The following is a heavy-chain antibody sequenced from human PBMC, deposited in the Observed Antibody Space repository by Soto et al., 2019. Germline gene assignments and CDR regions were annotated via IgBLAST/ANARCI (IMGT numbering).Heavy chain of an antibody. Sequence: QVQLVESGGGVVQPGRSLRLSCAASGFTFSSYAMHWVRQAPGKGLEWVAVISYDGSNKYYADSVKGRFTISRDNSKNTLYLQMNSLRAEDTAVYYCARVRLAAAGIPAEYFQHWGQGTLVTVSS. CDR2: ISYDGSNK. V-gene: IGHV3-30-3*01. CDR3: ARVRLAAAGIPAEYFQH. CDR1: GFTFSSYA. J-gene: IGHJ1*01. D-gene: IGHD6-13*01.